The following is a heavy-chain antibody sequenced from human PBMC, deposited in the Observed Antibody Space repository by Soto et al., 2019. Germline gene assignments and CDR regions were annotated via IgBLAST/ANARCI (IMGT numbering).Heavy chain of an antibody. D-gene: IGHD3-3*01. CDR2: IYYSGST. J-gene: IGHJ4*02. CDR3: ARGLRFLEWLFDY. Sequence: QVQLQESGPGLVKPSQTLSLTCTVSGGSISSGGYYWSWIRQHPGKGLEWIGYIYYSGSTSYNPSLKSRVTISVDTSKNPFSVKLSSVTAGDTAVYYCARGLRFLEWLFDYWGQGTLVTVSS. V-gene: IGHV4-31*03. CDR1: GGSISSGGYY.